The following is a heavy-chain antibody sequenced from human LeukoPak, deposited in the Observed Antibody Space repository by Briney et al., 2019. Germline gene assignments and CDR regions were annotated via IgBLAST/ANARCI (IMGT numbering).Heavy chain of an antibody. CDR2: IYSGGST. CDR3: ARGSVEGSGWFYYYYYMDV. Sequence: QAGGSLRLSCAASGFTFSSYAMSWVRQAPGKGLEWVSIIYSGGSTFYADSVKGRFTISRDNSKNTLYLQMNSLRAEDTAVYYCARGSVEGSGWFYYYYYMDVWGKGTTVTVSS. CDR1: GFTFSSYA. V-gene: IGHV3-53*01. J-gene: IGHJ6*03. D-gene: IGHD6-19*01.